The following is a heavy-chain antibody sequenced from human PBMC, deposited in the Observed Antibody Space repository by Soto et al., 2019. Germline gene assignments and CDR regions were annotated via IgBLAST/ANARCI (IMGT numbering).Heavy chain of an antibody. J-gene: IGHJ6*02. CDR2: INPKSGDT. CDR3: ARGTPTNWRRARDYYYGIDV. Sequence: ASVKVSCKASGYSFSDYYIHWVRQAPGQGPEWMGWINPKSGDTKYAQGFQARVTMTRDTSINTVYMELSRLKSDDTAVYSCARGTPTNWRRARDYYYGIDVWGQGTTVTVSS. CDR1: GYSFSDYY. V-gene: IGHV1-2*02. D-gene: IGHD1-1*01.